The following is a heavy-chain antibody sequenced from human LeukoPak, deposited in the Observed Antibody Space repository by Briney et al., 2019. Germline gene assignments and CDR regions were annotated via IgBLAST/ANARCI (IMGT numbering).Heavy chain of an antibody. CDR1: GFTFSSYG. CDR3: ATGDYWGFHPDLLDY. Sequence: PGGSLRLSCAASGFTFSSYGMHWVRQAPGKGLEWVAVISYDGSNKYYADSVKGRFTISRDNSKNTLYLQMNSLRAEDTAVYYCATGDYWGFHPDLLDYWGQGTLVTVSS. CDR2: ISYDGSNK. V-gene: IGHV3-30*03. J-gene: IGHJ4*02. D-gene: IGHD7-27*01.